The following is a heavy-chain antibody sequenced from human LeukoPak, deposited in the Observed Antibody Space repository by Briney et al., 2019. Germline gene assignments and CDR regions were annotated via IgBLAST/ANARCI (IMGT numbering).Heavy chain of an antibody. CDR3: ARQMGYFDILTPPVY. D-gene: IGHD3-9*01. V-gene: IGHV4-39*01. Sequence: SETLSLTCTVSGGSISSSSYYWGWIRQPPGKGLERIGSIYYSGSTYYNPSLKSRVTISVDTSKNQFSLKLSSVTAADTAVYYCARQMGYFDILTPPVYWGQGTLVTVSS. CDR1: GGSISSSSYY. J-gene: IGHJ4*02. CDR2: IYYSGST.